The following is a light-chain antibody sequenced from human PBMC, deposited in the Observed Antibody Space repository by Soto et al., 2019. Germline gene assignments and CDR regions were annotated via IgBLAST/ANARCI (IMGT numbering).Light chain of an antibody. CDR3: SSYTSSSTLCV. CDR2: EVS. J-gene: IGLJ1*01. V-gene: IGLV2-14*01. Sequence: QSVLTQPASVSGSPGQSITISCTGTSSDVGGYNYVSWYQQHPGKAPKLMIYEVSNRPTGVSNRFSGSKSGNTASLTISGLQDEGEADYYCSSYTSSSTLCVFGTGTKLTVL. CDR1: SSDVGGYNY.